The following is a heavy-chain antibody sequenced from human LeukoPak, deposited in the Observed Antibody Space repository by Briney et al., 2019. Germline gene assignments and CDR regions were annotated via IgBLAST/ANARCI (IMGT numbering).Heavy chain of an antibody. J-gene: IGHJ6*03. Sequence: ASVKVSCKASGHTFTSYYMHWVRQAPGQGLEWMGIINPSGGSTSYAQKFQGRVTMTRDMSTSTVYMELSSLRSEDTAVYYCARSGVGAYALYYMDVWGKGTTVTVSS. CDR2: INPSGGST. CDR3: ARSGVGAYALYYMDV. V-gene: IGHV1-46*01. D-gene: IGHD1-26*01. CDR1: GHTFTSYY.